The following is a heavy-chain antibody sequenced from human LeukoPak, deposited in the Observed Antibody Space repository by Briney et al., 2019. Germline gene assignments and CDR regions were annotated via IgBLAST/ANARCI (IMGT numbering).Heavy chain of an antibody. Sequence: ASVKVSCKASGFVFTGYGFTWVRQAPGQGLEWMGRINPNSGGTNYAQKFQGRVTMTRDTSISTAYMELSRLRSDDTAVYYCARRLSRDSSGPHASGMDVWGQGTTVTVSS. CDR2: INPNSGGT. V-gene: IGHV1-2*06. CDR1: GFVFTGYG. D-gene: IGHD6-19*01. J-gene: IGHJ6*02. CDR3: ARRLSRDSSGPHASGMDV.